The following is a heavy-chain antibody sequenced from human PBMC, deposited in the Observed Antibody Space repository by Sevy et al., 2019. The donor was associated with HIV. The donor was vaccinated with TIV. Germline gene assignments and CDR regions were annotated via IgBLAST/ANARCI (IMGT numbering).Heavy chain of an antibody. Sequence: ASVKVSCKTSGYTFTSYGASWVRQAPGQGLEWMGWISAYNGNTNYPQKFQGRVTMTADTSTSTAYMELTSLTSDDTAVYYCARDEGEQWLWTITWPNWFDPWGQGTLVTASS. CDR1: GYTFTSYG. CDR3: ARDEGEQWLWTITWPNWFDP. J-gene: IGHJ5*02. V-gene: IGHV1-18*01. D-gene: IGHD6-19*01. CDR2: ISAYNGNT.